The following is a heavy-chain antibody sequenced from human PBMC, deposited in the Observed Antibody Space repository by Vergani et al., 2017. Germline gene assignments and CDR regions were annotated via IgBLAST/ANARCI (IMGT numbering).Heavy chain of an antibody. CDR1: GFTFSSYA. CDR3: AMSPDIVVVPAAVGGY. J-gene: IGHJ4*02. Sequence: EVQLLESGGGLVQPGGSLRLSCAASGFTFSSYAMSWVRQAPGKGLEWDSAISGSGGSTYYADSVKGRFTISRDNSKNTLYLQMNSLRAEDTAVYYCAMSPDIVVVPAAVGGYWGQGTLVTVSS. CDR2: ISGSGGST. V-gene: IGHV3-23*01. D-gene: IGHD2-2*01.